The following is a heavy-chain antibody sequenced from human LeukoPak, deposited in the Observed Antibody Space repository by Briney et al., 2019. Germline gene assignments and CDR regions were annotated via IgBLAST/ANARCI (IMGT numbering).Heavy chain of an antibody. CDR3: VKGGGIGFHPFDP. D-gene: IGHD6-13*01. CDR2: ISDDGSNK. J-gene: IGHJ5*02. CDR1: GFIFSNYG. V-gene: IGHV3-30*18. Sequence: PGGSLRLSCAASGFIFSNYGMHWVRQAPGKGLQWVAVISDDGSNKYYTDSVKGRFSISRDNSKNTLSLQMNSLRPEDTAVYYCVKGGGIGFHPFDPWGQGTLVTVSS.